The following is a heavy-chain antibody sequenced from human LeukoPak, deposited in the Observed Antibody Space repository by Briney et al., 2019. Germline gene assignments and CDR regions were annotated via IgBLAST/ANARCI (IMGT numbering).Heavy chain of an antibody. V-gene: IGHV3-30*04. J-gene: IGHJ5*02. D-gene: IGHD1-14*01. Sequence: GGSLRLSCAASEFTFNTYAMSWVRQAPGKGLEWVAVISYDGSNKYYADSVKGRFTISRDNSKNTLYLQMNSLRAEDTAVYYCARDQGTPPPTWGQGTLVTVSS. CDR2: ISYDGSNK. CDR3: ARDQGTPPPT. CDR1: EFTFNTYA.